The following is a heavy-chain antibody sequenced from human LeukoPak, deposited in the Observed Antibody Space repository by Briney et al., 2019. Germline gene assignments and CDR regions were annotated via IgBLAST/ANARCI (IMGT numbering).Heavy chain of an antibody. J-gene: IGHJ4*02. V-gene: IGHV3-33*01. CDR2: IWYDGSNK. Sequence: GRSLRLSCAASGFTFNSYGIHWVRQAPGKGLEWVAFIWYDGSNKYYADSVKGRFTISRDNSKNTLYLQMNSLRAEDTAVYYCTRARTTRGFDYWRQGTLVTVSS. D-gene: IGHD4-17*01. CDR1: GFTFNSYG. CDR3: TRARTTRGFDY.